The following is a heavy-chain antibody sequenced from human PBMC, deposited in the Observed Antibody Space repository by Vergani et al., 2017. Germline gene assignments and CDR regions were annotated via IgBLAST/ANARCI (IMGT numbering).Heavy chain of an antibody. Sequence: QVTLKESGPALVKPTQTLTLTCTFSGFSLSTSGMRVSWIRQPPGKALEWLARIDWDDDKFYSTSLKTRLTISKDTSKNQVVLTMTNMDPVDTATYYCARILPNDYGYYYYFDYWGQGTLVTVSS. CDR1: GFSLSTSGMR. D-gene: IGHD4-17*01. V-gene: IGHV2-70*04. CDR2: IDWDDDK. J-gene: IGHJ4*02. CDR3: ARILPNDYGYYYYFDY.